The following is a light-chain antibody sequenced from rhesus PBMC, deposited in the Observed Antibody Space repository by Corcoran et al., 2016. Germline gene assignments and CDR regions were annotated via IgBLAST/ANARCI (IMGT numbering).Light chain of an antibody. CDR1: QSVSSC. Sequence: EIVMTQSPATLSLSPGERATLSCRASQSVSSCVAWYQQKPEQAPRLLIYGASSRATGIPDRFSGSGSGTDFTLTISSLEPEDFAVYYCQQYSNWPHSFGQGTKVELK. CDR3: QQYSNWPHS. V-gene: IGKV3S9*01. J-gene: IGKJ2*01. CDR2: GAS.